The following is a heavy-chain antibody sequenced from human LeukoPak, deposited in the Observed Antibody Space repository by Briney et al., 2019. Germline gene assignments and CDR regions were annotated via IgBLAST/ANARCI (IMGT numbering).Heavy chain of an antibody. Sequence: GALRLSCAASGFTLSSYTMNWGRQAPGKGLEWVSSISNSPSYVYYADSVKGRFTISRDNAKNLLYLQMHSLRAEDAAVYYCARLEGLWFAWGQGTLVTVSS. V-gene: IGHV3-21*06. CDR2: ISNSPSYV. D-gene: IGHD3-10*01. CDR3: ARLEGLWFA. CDR1: GFTLSSYT. J-gene: IGHJ5*02.